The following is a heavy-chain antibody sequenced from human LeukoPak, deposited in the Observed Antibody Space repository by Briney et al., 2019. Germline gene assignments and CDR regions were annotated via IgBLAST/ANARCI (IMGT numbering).Heavy chain of an antibody. D-gene: IGHD6-6*01. V-gene: IGHV3-11*01. CDR3: ARVAYSGYSSSYLDY. Sequence: PGGSLRLSCAASGFTFSDYYMSWIRQAPGQGLEWVSYISSSGSTIYYADSVKGRFTISRDNAKNSLYLQMNSLRAEDTAVYYCARVAYSGYSSSYLDYWGQGTLVTVSS. CDR2: ISSSGSTI. J-gene: IGHJ4*02. CDR1: GFTFSDYY.